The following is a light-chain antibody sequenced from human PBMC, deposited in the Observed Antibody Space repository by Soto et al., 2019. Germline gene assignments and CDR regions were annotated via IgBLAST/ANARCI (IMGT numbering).Light chain of an antibody. Sequence: EIVMTQSPATLSVSPGERATLSCRASQSVSSNLAWYQQKPGQAPRVLIYGVSTRATGIPARFSGSGSGTEFTLTISSLQSEDSAVYYCQQYNNWPPQYTFGQGTKLEIK. CDR1: QSVSSN. CDR3: QQYNNWPPQYT. J-gene: IGKJ2*01. CDR2: GVS. V-gene: IGKV3-15*01.